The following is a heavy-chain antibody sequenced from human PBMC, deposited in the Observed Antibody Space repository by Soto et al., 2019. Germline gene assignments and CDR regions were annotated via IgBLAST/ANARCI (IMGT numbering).Heavy chain of an antibody. J-gene: IGHJ4*02. V-gene: IGHV3-23*01. D-gene: IGHD3-22*01. CDR1: GLTFSSYA. CDR2: ISGSGGST. CDR3: AKDLFGVSYYDSSFDDY. Sequence: EVQLLESGGGLVQPGGSLRLSCAASGLTFSSYAMSWVRQAPGKGLEWVSAISGSGGSTYYADSVKGRFTISRDNSKNTLYLQMNSLRAEDTAVYYCAKDLFGVSYYDSSFDDYWGQGTLVTVSS.